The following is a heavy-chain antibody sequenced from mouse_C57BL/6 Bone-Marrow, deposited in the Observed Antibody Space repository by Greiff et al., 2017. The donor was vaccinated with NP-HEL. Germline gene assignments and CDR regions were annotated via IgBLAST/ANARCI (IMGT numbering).Heavy chain of an antibody. D-gene: IGHD5-2*01. CDR2: INPYNGGT. V-gene: IGHV1-19*01. J-gene: IGHJ2*01. CDR1: GYTFTDYY. Sequence: VQLKQSGPVLVKPGASVKMSCKASGYTFTDYYMNWVKQSHGKSLEWIGVINPYNGGTSYNQKFKGKATLTVDKSSSTAYMELNSLTSEDAAVYYCAREYGRGFDDWGQGTTLTVSS. CDR3: AREYGRGFDD.